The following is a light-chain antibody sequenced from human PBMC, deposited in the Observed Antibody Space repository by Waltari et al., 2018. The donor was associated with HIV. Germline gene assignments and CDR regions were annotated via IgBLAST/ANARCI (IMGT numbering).Light chain of an antibody. J-gene: IGLJ2*01. CDR3: LLSFGGGHVA. CDR1: IDIVTSRHH. V-gene: IGLV7-46*01. Sequence: QAVVTQEPSLTVSPGETVTLTCGSTIDIVTSRHHPSWFQKKPGQAPRPLISDTSHMNSWTPARFSGALFGGKAALTLSGAQPEDEAEYYCLLSFGGGHVAFGGGTKLTVL. CDR2: DTS.